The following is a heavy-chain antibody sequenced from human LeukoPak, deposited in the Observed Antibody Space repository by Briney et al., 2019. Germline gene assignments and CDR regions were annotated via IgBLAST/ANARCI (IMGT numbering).Heavy chain of an antibody. V-gene: IGHV3-30*02. D-gene: IGHD3-10*01. Sequence: HPGGSLRLSCAASGFTFISYGMHWVRQAPGKGLEWVAFIRYDGSNKYYADSVKGRFTISRDNAKNSLYLQMNSLRAEDTAVYYCARTPHYYGSGSYPDYWGQGTLVTVSS. CDR2: IRYDGSNK. CDR3: ARTPHYYGSGSYPDY. CDR1: GFTFISYG. J-gene: IGHJ4*02.